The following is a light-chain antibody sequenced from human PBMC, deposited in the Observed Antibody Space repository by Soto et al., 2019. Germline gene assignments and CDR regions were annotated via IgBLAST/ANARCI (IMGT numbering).Light chain of an antibody. CDR3: SSYTIRATVV. CDR2: EVC. CDR1: SSDVGGYKY. V-gene: IGLV2-14*01. J-gene: IGLJ2*01. Sequence: QSALTQPASGSGSPGQSITISCTGTSSDVGGYKYVSWFQQHPGKAPKLLIYEVCNRPSGVSKRFSASKSGNTASLTISGLQAEDEADYYCSSYTIRATVVFGGGTKVTVL.